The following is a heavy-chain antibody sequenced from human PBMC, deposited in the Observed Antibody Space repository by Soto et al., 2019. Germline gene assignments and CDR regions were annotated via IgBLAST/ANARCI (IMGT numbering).Heavy chain of an antibody. D-gene: IGHD3-9*01. Sequence: SETLSLTCTVSDDFISSYYWNWIRQPAGEGLEWIGRVSTSGATNYNPSLESRVTRSVDTSKKQFSLKLTSVTAADTAVYFCARADYEILTGSYAMDVWGQGTTVTVSS. CDR3: ARADYEILTGSYAMDV. J-gene: IGHJ6*02. CDR1: DDFISSYY. CDR2: VSTSGAT. V-gene: IGHV4-4*07.